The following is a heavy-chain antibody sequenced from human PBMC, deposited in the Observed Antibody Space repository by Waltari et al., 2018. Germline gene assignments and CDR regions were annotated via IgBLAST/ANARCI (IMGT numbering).Heavy chain of an antibody. Sequence: QVQLVQSGAEVKKPGASVKVSCKASGYTFTGYYMHWVRQAPGQGLEWMGRTNPNSGGTNDAQKVQGRVTMTRDTSISTAYMELSRLRSDDTAVYYCARWGDGYCSGGSCLAFDYWGQGTLVTVSS. J-gene: IGHJ4*02. CDR1: GYTFTGYY. D-gene: IGHD2-15*01. V-gene: IGHV1-2*06. CDR2: TNPNSGGT. CDR3: ARWGDGYCSGGSCLAFDY.